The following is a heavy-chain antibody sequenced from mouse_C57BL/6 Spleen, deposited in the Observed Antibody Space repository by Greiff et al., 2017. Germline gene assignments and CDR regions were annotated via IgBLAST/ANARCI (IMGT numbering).Heavy chain of an antibody. V-gene: IGHV1-54*01. CDR2: INPGSGGT. Sequence: VQLQQSGAELVRPGTSVKVSCKASGYAFTNYLIEWVKQRPGQGLEWIGVINPGSGGTNYNEKFKGKATLTADKSSSTAYMQLSSLTSEDSAVYFCARSVGSYYDYWGQGTTLTVSS. J-gene: IGHJ2*01. CDR3: ARSVGSYYDY. D-gene: IGHD2-12*01. CDR1: GYAFTNYL.